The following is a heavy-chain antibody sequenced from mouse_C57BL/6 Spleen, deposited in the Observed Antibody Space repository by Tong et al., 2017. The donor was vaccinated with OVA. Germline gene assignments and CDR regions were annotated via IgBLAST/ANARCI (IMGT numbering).Heavy chain of an antibody. D-gene: IGHD1-1*01. J-gene: IGHJ3*01. V-gene: IGHV1-18*01. CDR3: ARKVGDGSSPFAY. CDR1: GYTFTDYN. CDR2: INPNNGGT. Sequence: EMQLQESGPELVKPGASVKIPCKASGYTFTDYNMDWVKQSHGKSLEWIGDINPNNGGTIYNQKFKGKATLTVDKSSSIAYMELRSLTSEDTAVYYCARKVGDGSSPFAYWGQGTLVTVSA.